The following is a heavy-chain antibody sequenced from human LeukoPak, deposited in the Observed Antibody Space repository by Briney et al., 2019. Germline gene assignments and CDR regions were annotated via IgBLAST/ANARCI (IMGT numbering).Heavy chain of an antibody. CDR1: GVSISSYY. V-gene: IGHV4-59*01. J-gene: IGHJ6*03. D-gene: IGHD5-24*01. CDR2: IYYSGST. Sequence: SETLSLTCTVSGVSISSYYWSWIRQPPGKGLEWIGYIYYSGSTNYNPSLKSRVTISVDTSKNQFSLKLSSVTAADTAVYYCARDPPWDNYSYTDVWGKGTTVTVSS. CDR3: ARDPPWDNYSYTDV.